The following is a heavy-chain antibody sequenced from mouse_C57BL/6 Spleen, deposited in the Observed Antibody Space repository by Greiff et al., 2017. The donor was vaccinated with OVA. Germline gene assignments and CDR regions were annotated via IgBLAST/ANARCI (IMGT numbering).Heavy chain of an antibody. V-gene: IGHV14-1*01. Sequence: VQLQQSGAELVRPGASVKLSCKASGFNIKDYDMHWVKQRPEQGLEWRGRRETEDGDTEDAPKFQGKATMTADTSSNTAYLQLSSLTSEDTAVYYCAADSSGYFDYGGQGTTLTVSS. J-gene: IGHJ2*01. CDR2: RETEDGDT. CDR3: AADSSGYFDY. CDR1: GFNIKDYD. D-gene: IGHD3-2*02.